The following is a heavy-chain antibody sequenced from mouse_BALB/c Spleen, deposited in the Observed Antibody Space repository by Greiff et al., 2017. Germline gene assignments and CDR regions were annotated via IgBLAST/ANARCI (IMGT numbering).Heavy chain of an antibody. D-gene: IGHD1-1*01. CDR2: ISSGGSYT. V-gene: IGHV5-6*01. Sequence: EVKLVESGGDLVKPGGSLKLSCAASGFTFSSYGMSWVRQTPDKRLEWVATISSGGSYTYYPDSVKGRFTISRDNAKNTLYLQMSSLKSEDTAMYYCARDDGSKYYAMDYWGQGTSVTVSS. CDR3: ARDDGSKYYAMDY. CDR1: GFTFSSYG. J-gene: IGHJ4*01.